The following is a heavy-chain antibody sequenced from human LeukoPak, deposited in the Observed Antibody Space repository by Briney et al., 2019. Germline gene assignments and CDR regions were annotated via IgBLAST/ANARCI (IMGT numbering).Heavy chain of an antibody. V-gene: IGHV1-69*04. Sequence: SVKVSCKASGGTFTSYAISWVRQAPGQGLEWMGRIIPILGIASYAQKFQGRVTITADKSTSTAYMELSSLRSEDTAVYYCARHGYSYGFGTLWGQGTLATVSS. CDR1: GGTFTSYA. J-gene: IGHJ4*02. D-gene: IGHD5-18*01. CDR3: ARHGYSYGFGTL. CDR2: IIPILGIA.